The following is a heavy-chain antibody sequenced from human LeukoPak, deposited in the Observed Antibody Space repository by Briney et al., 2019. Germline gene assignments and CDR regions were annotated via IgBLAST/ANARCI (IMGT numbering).Heavy chain of an antibody. CDR1: GFTFSSHA. V-gene: IGHV3-23*01. J-gene: IGHJ4*02. Sequence: GGSLRLSCAASGFTFSSHAMNWVRQAPGKGLEWLSSLNKSGETTDYADSVKGRFTISRDNSKNTLFLQMNNLRADDTAVYYCARQWLVGGWDQGALVSVSS. CDR2: LNKSGETT. CDR3: ARQWLVGG. D-gene: IGHD6-19*01.